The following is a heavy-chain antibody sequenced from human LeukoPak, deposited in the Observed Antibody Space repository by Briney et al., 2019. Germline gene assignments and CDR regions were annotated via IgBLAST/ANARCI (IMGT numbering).Heavy chain of an antibody. CDR2: ISGSGGST. CDR1: GFTFSNYA. D-gene: IGHD3-10*01. J-gene: IGHJ4*02. CDR3: AKRPRGNYLDPFDY. Sequence: GGSLRLSCAASGFTFSNYAMSWVRQAPGKGLEWVSAISGSGGSTFYADSVKGRFTISRDNSKNRLYLQMNSLRAEDTAVYYCAKRPRGNYLDPFDYWGQGTLVTVSS. V-gene: IGHV3-23*01.